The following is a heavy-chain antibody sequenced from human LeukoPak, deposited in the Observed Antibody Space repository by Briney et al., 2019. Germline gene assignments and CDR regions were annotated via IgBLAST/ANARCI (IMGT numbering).Heavy chain of an antibody. CDR2: IYTSGST. CDR3: ARDRSSYDSGSYGGVFES. CDR1: GGSISSGTYY. J-gene: IGHJ4*02. V-gene: IGHV4-61*02. Sequence: SETLSLTCTVSGGSISSGTYYWSWIRQPAGKGLEWIGRIYTSGSTNYNPSLKSRVTISVDTSKNQFSLKLSSVTAADTAVYYCARDRSSYDSGSYGGVFESWGQGTLVTVSS. D-gene: IGHD3-10*01.